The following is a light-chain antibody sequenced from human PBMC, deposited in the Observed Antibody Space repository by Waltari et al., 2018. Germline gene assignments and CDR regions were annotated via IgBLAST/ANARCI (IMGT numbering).Light chain of an antibody. Sequence: QSALTQTASVSGSPGQSITISCTGTSSDVGTYNLVSWYQQHPGKASKLMIYEVTKRPSGVSSRFSASRSGNTASLTISGLQAEDEADYYCCSYNDGPYVFGTGTKVTVL. CDR3: CSYNDGPYV. V-gene: IGLV2-23*02. CDR1: SSDVGTYNL. CDR2: EVT. J-gene: IGLJ1*01.